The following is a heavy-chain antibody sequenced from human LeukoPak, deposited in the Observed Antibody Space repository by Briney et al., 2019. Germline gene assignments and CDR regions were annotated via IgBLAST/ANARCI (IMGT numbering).Heavy chain of an antibody. CDR1: GGSISSYY. CDR3: ARAGYSYGLHFDY. V-gene: IGHV4-59*01. D-gene: IGHD5-18*01. CDR2: IYHSGST. Sequence: SETLSLTCTVSGGSISSYYWSWIRQPPGKGLEWIGYIYHSGSTNYNPSLKSRVTISVDTSKNQFSLKLSSVTAADTAVYYCARAGYSYGLHFDYWGQGTLVTVSS. J-gene: IGHJ4*02.